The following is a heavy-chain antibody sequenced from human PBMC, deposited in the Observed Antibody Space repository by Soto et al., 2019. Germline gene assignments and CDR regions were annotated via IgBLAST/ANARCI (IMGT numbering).Heavy chain of an antibody. CDR1: GYTFTSYG. CDR3: ARNKSTTIWGKTDMYCYSGMDD. CDR2: ISAYNGNT. V-gene: IGHV1-18*04. Sequence: ASVKVSCKASGYTFTSYGISWVQQAPGQGLEWMGWISAYNGNTNYAQKLQGKVTMTTDTSTSTAHMELRSLRSDDTAAYYCARNKSTTIWGKTDMYCYSGMDDWGQGTTVTVSS. J-gene: IGHJ6*02. D-gene: IGHD3-16*01.